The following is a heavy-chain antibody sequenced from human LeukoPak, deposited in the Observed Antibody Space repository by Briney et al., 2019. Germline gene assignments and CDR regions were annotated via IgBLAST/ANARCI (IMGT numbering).Heavy chain of an antibody. CDR3: AGSHYDILTGYYIFDY. D-gene: IGHD3-9*01. V-gene: IGHV4-34*01. CDR2: INHSGST. Sequence: SETLSLTCAVYGGSFSGYYWSWIRQPPGKGLEWIGEINHSGSTNYNPSLKSRVTISVDTSKNQFSLKLSSVTAADTAVYYCAGSHYDILTGYYIFDYWGQGTLVTVSS. CDR1: GGSFSGYY. J-gene: IGHJ4*02.